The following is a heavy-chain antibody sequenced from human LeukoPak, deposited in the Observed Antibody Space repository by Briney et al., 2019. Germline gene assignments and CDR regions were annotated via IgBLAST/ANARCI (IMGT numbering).Heavy chain of an antibody. V-gene: IGHV1-18*01. D-gene: IGHD6-19*01. CDR1: GYTFTSYG. J-gene: IGHJ5*02. CDR2: ISAYNGNT. Sequence: ASVKVSCKASGYTFTSYGISWVRQAPGQGLEWMGWISAYNGNTNYAQKLQARVTMTTDTSTSTAYMELRSLRSDDTAVYYCARSRRGSGWYWFDPWGQGTLVTVSS. CDR3: ARSRRGSGWYWFDP.